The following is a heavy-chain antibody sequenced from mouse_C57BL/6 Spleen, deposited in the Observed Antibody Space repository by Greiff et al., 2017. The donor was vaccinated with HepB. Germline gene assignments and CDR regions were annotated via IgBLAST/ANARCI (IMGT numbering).Heavy chain of an antibody. CDR2: IDPSDSYT. CDR3: ARRHYGSSRYYAMDY. V-gene: IGHV1-50*01. Sequence: VQLQQPGAELVKPGASVKLSCKASGYTFTSYWMQWVKQRPGQGLEWIGEIDPSDSYTNYNQKFKGKATLTVDTSSSTAYMQLSSLTSEDSAVYYCARRHYGSSRYYAMDYWGQGTSVTVSS. CDR1: GYTFTSYW. D-gene: IGHD1-1*01. J-gene: IGHJ4*01.